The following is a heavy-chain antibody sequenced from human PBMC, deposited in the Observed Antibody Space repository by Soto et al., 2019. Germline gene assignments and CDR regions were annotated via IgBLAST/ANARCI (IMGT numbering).Heavy chain of an antibody. CDR3: TTPGGYCSGGSCYSGRFDY. D-gene: IGHD2-15*01. Sequence: GGSLRLSCAASGFTFSNAWMSWVRQAPGKGLEWVGRIKSKTGGGTTDYAAPGKGRFNISSDDSKNTPYLQMNSLKTEDTAVYYCTTPGGYCSGGSCYSGRFDYWGQGTLVTVSS. J-gene: IGHJ4*02. V-gene: IGHV3-15*01. CDR1: GFTFSNAW. CDR2: IKSKTGGGTT.